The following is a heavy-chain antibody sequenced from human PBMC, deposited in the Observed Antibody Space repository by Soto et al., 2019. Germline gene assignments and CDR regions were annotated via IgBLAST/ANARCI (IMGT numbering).Heavy chain of an antibody. D-gene: IGHD2-21*02. CDR3: ARGVTGGYYYYYMDV. J-gene: IGHJ6*03. CDR2: MNPNSGNT. V-gene: IGHV1-8*01. Sequence: ASVKVSYRASGYTFTSYDINWVRQATGQGLEWMGWMNPNSGNTGYAQKFRGRVTMTRNSSISTAYMELSSLRSEDSAVYYCARGVTGGYYYYYMDVWGKGTTVTVSS. CDR1: GYTFTSYD.